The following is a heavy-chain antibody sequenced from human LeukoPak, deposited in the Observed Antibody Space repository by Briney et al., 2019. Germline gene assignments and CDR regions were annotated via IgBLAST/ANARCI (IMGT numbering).Heavy chain of an antibody. CDR1: GGSISSSRYY. D-gene: IGHD6-13*01. Sequence: PSETLSLTCTVSGGSISSSRYYWGWLRQPPGQGLEWIGCIYYSGSTNYNPSLKSRATTSVDTSKNQYSLKLSSMTAAVTVVYFWARTYSSSWAVNYWGQGTLVTVSS. V-gene: IGHV4-61*05. J-gene: IGHJ4*02. CDR3: ARTYSSSWAVNY. CDR2: IYYSGST.